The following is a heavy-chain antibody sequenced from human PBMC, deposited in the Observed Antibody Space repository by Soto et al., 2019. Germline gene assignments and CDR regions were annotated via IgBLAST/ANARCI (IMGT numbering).Heavy chain of an antibody. V-gene: IGHV5-10-1*01. D-gene: IGHD2-2*02. CDR1: GYSFTSYW. CDR2: IDPSDSYT. Sequence: PGESLKISCKGSGYSFTSYWISWVRQMPGKGLEWMGRIDPSDSYTNYSPSFQGHVTISADKSISTAYLQWSSLKASDTAMYYCARLPGCSSTSCYTEGIYYYYGMDVW. CDR3: ARLPGCSSTSCYTEGIYYYYGMDV. J-gene: IGHJ6*01.